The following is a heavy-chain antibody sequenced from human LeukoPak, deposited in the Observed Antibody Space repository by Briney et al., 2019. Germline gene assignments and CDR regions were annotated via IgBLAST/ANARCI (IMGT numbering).Heavy chain of an antibody. CDR3: ARVYYDFWSGYGGLGYFDY. Sequence: PSETLSLTCTVSGGSISSSSYYWGWIRQPPGKGLEWIGSIYYSGSTYYNPSLKSRVTISVDTSKNQFSLKLSSVTAADTAVYYCARVYYDFWSGYGGLGYFDYWGQGTLVTVSS. D-gene: IGHD3-3*01. V-gene: IGHV4-39*07. CDR1: GGSISSSSYY. J-gene: IGHJ4*02. CDR2: IYYSGST.